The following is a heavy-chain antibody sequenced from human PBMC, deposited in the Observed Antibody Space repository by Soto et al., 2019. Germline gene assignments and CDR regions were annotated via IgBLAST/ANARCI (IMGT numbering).Heavy chain of an antibody. V-gene: IGHV3-48*03. Sequence: GGSLRLSCAASGFTFSSYEMNWVRQAPGKGLEWVSYISSSGSTIYYADSVKGRFTISRDNAKNSLYLQMNSLRAEDTAVYYCASIVVVTAINYYYGMDVWCQGTTVTVSS. CDR3: ASIVVVTAINYYYGMDV. D-gene: IGHD2-21*02. J-gene: IGHJ6*02. CDR2: ISSSGSTI. CDR1: GFTFSSYE.